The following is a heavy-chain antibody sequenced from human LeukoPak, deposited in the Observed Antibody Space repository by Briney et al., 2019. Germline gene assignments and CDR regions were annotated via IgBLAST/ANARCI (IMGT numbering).Heavy chain of an antibody. V-gene: IGHV3-11*06. J-gene: IGHJ4*02. CDR3: AREARGSTRSFDY. CDR1: GFTFSDYY. Sequence: GGSLRLSCAASGFTFSDYYMSWIRQAPGKGLEWVSYISSSSSYTSYADSVKGRFTISRDNAKKSLYLQMNSLRVEDTAVYYCAREARGSTRSFDYWGQGTLVTVSS. CDR2: ISSSSSYT. D-gene: IGHD2-2*01.